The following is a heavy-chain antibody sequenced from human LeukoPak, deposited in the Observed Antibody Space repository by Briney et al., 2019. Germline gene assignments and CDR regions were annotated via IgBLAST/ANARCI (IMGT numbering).Heavy chain of an antibody. CDR1: RFTFSTYS. CDR2: ISSGSNTI. CDR3: AREYSSSSGRSFDY. J-gene: IGHJ4*02. V-gene: IGHV3-48*01. Sequence: GGSLRLSCAASRFTFSTYSMNWVRQAPGKGPEWVSYISSGSNTIYYADSVKGRFTISRDNAKNSLYLQMNSLRAEDTAVYYCAREYSSSSGRSFDYWGQGTLVTVSS. D-gene: IGHD6-6*01.